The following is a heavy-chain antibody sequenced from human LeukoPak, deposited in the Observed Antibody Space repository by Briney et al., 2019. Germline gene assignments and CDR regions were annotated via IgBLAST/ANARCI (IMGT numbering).Heavy chain of an antibody. CDR3: ARAIRPAHYRYYYYYGLDV. CDR2: IHTNGNT. CDR1: GLTVSSNY. V-gene: IGHV3-53*01. J-gene: IGHJ6*02. Sequence: GGSLRLSCAASGLTVSSNYMTWVRQAPGKGLEWVSIIHTNGNTYYADSVKGRFTISRDNSKNTLYLQMNSLRAEDTAVYYCARAIRPAHYRYYYYYGLDVWGQGTTVTVSS. D-gene: IGHD3-10*01.